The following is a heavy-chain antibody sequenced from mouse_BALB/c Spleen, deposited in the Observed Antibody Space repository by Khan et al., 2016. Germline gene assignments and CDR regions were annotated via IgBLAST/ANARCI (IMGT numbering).Heavy chain of an antibody. CDR3: AVIHYYGYFDY. V-gene: IGHV3-2*02. J-gene: IGHJ2*01. CDR2: ISYSGST. CDR1: GYSITSDYV. D-gene: IGHD1-2*01. Sequence: EVQLQESGPGLVKPSQSLSLTCTVTGYSITSDYVWNWIRQFPGDNLEWLGFISYSGSTIYNPSLKSRISITRDTSKNQFFLQLNSVTTDDTATSYCAVIHYYGYFDYWGQGTTLTVSS.